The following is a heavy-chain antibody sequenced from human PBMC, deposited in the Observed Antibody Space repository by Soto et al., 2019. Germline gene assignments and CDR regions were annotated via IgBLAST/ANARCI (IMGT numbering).Heavy chain of an antibody. V-gene: IGHV1-69*13. CDR3: ARYCYCTNGVCYTGVFDP. D-gene: IGHD2-8*01. Sequence: SVKVSCKASGGTFSSNAISWVRQAPGQGLEWMGGIIPIFGTANYAQKFQGRVTITADESTSTAYMELSSLRSEDTAVYYCARYCYCTNGVCYTGVFDPWGQGTLVTVSS. CDR1: GGTFSSNA. J-gene: IGHJ5*02. CDR2: IIPIFGTA.